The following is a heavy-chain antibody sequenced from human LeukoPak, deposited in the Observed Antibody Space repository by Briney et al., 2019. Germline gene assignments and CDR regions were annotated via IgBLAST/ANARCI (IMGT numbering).Heavy chain of an antibody. CDR2: IIPIFGTA. CDR1: GGTFSSYA. Sequence: SVKVSCKASGGTFSSYAISWVRQAPGQGLEWMGGIIPIFGTANYAQKFQGRVTITADESTSTAYMELSSLRSEDTAVYYCARDTLDCSGGSCYPGGFDYWGQGTLVTVSS. V-gene: IGHV1-69*13. CDR3: ARDTLDCSGGSCYPGGFDY. J-gene: IGHJ4*02. D-gene: IGHD2-15*01.